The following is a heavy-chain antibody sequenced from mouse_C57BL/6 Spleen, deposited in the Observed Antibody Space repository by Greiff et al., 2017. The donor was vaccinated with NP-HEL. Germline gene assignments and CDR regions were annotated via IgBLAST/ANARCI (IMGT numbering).Heavy chain of an antibody. J-gene: IGHJ4*01. Sequence: EVKLVESGGGLVKPGGSLKLSCAASGFTFSDYGMHWVRQAPEKGLEWVAYISSGSSTIYYADTVKGRFTISRDNAKNTLFLQMTSLRSEDTAMYYCARDVYYYGSSSYYYAMDYWGQGTSVTVSS. V-gene: IGHV5-17*01. CDR2: ISSGSSTI. D-gene: IGHD1-1*01. CDR1: GFTFSDYG. CDR3: ARDVYYYGSSSYYYAMDY.